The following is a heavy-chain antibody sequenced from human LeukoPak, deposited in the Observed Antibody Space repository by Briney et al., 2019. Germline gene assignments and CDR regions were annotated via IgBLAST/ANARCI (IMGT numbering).Heavy chain of an antibody. D-gene: IGHD6-19*01. CDR2: IKQDGSEK. CDR3: AVGGGWYYYYGMDV. Sequence: GGSLRLFCAASGFTFSSYWMRWVRQAPGKGLERVANIKQDGSEKYYVDSVKGRFTISRDNAKNSLYLQMNSLRAEDTAVYYCAVGGGWYYYYGMDVWGQGTTVTVSS. V-gene: IGHV3-7*01. J-gene: IGHJ6*02. CDR1: GFTFSSYW.